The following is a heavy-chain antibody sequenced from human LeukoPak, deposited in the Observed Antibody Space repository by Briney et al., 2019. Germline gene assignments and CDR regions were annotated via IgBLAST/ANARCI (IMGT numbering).Heavy chain of an antibody. V-gene: IGHV4-59*01. J-gene: IGHJ4*02. CDR1: GGSISSYY. CDR2: VFNSGST. CDR3: ARKSGGVVPFDY. Sequence: PSETLSLTCTVSGGSISSYYWSWIRQPPGKGLEWIGYVFNSGSTNYNPSLKSRVTISVDTSKNQFPLKLSSLSAADTAVYYCARKSGGVVPFDYWGQGTLVTVSS. D-gene: IGHD3-3*01.